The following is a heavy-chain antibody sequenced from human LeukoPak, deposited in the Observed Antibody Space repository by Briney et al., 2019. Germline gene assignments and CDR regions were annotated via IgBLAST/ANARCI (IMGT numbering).Heavy chain of an antibody. CDR1: GHTFTRYG. CDR3: AREGLVPAALNGMDV. CDR2: IIPIFGTA. J-gene: IGHJ6*02. D-gene: IGHD2-2*01. V-gene: IGHV1-69*13. Sequence: GASVKVSCNTSGHTFTRYGISWVRQAPGRGLEWMGGIIPIFGTANYAQKFQGRVTITADESTSTAYMELSSLRSEDTAVYYCAREGLVPAALNGMDVWGQGTTVTVSS.